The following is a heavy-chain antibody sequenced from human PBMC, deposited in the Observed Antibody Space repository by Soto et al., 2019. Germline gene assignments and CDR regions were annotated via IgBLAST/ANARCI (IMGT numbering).Heavy chain of an antibody. V-gene: IGHV3-23*01. D-gene: IGHD3-10*01. Sequence: PGGSLRLSCVASGFTFSSYAMSWVRQAPGKGLEWVSAIIGTGGSTYYADSVKGRFTISRDNSKNTLYLQMNSLRAEDTAVFYCEKAPFPDCGADGRGVYQIW. CDR3: EKAPFPDCGADGRGVYQI. CDR2: IIGTGGST. J-gene: IGHJ3*02. CDR1: GFTFSSYA.